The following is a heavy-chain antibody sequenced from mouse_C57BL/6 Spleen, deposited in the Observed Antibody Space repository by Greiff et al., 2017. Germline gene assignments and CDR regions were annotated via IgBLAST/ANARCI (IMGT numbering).Heavy chain of an antibody. Sequence: EVQGVESGGGLVKPGGSLKLSCAASGFTFSSYAMSWVRQTPEKRLEWVATISDGGSYTYYPDNVKGRFTISRDNAKNNLYLQMSHLKSEDTAMYYCARDGGEPFAYWGQGTLVTVSA. CDR2: ISDGGSYT. D-gene: IGHD2-13*01. V-gene: IGHV5-4*01. CDR1: GFTFSSYA. J-gene: IGHJ3*01. CDR3: ARDGGEPFAY.